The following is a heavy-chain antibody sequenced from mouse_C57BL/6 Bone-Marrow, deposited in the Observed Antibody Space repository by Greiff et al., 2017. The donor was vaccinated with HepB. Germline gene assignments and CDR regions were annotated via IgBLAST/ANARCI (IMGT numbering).Heavy chain of an antibody. CDR2: ISSGGDYI. CDR3: TRDRGYYGSSLFAY. D-gene: IGHD1-1*01. Sequence: EVMLVESGEGLVKPGGSLKLSCAASGFTFSSYAMSWVRQTPEKRLEWVAYISSGGDYIYYADTVKGRFTISRDNARNTLYLQMSSLKSEDTAMYYCTRDRGYYGSSLFAYWGQGTLVTVSA. CDR1: GFTFSSYA. J-gene: IGHJ3*01. V-gene: IGHV5-9-1*02.